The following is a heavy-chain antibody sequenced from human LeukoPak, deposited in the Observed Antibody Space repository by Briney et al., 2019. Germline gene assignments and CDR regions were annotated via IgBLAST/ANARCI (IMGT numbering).Heavy chain of an antibody. CDR3: AKDPSEGYYYDSSGYYDY. J-gene: IGHJ4*02. D-gene: IGHD3-22*01. Sequence: GRSLRLSCAASGFTFSSYGMHWVRQAPGKGLEWVAVISYDGSNKYYADSVKGRFTISRDNSKNTLYLQMNSLRAEDTAVYDCAKDPSEGYYYDSSGYYDYWGQGTLVTVSS. V-gene: IGHV3-30*18. CDR2: ISYDGSNK. CDR1: GFTFSSYG.